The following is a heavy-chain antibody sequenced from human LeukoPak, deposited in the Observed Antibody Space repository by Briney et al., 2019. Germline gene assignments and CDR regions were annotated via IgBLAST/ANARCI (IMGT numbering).Heavy chain of an antibody. Sequence: PSETLSLTCTVSGGSIGSYYWGWIRQPPGKGLEWIGSIYYSGSTYYNPSLKSRVTISVDTSKNQFSLRLNSLTAADTAVYYCARHSGLRSPLGVWGKGTTVTVSS. D-gene: IGHD3-3*01. CDR3: ARHSGLRSPLGV. J-gene: IGHJ6*04. V-gene: IGHV4-39*01. CDR1: GGSIGSYY. CDR2: IYYSGST.